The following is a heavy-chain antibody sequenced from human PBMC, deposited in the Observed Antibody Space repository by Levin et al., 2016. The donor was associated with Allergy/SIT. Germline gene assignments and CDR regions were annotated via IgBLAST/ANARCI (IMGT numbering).Heavy chain of an antibody. D-gene: IGHD3-22*01. V-gene: IGHV5-51*01. CDR2: IYPGDSDT. CDR3: ARRRYNYYDSSGHSGWFDP. Sequence: GESLKISCKGSGYSFTSYWIGWVRQMPGKGLEWMGIIYPGDSDTRYSPSFQGQVTISADKSISTAYLQWSSLKASDTAMYYCARRRYNYYDSSGHSGWFDPWGQGTLVTVSS. CDR1: GYSFTSYW. J-gene: IGHJ5*02.